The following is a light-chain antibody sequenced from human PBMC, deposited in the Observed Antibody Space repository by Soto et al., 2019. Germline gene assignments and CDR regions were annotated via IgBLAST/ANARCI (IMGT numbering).Light chain of an antibody. CDR3: QQYYNMPWT. CDR1: QSVLYSSNNENY. J-gene: IGKJ1*01. CDR2: WAS. Sequence: DIVMTQSPDSLAVSLGERATINYKSSQSVLYSSNNENYLAWYQQKPGQPPKLLIYWASTRESGVPDRFSGSGSGTDFTLTISSLQAEDVAVYYCQQYYNMPWTFGQGTKVEIQ. V-gene: IGKV4-1*01.